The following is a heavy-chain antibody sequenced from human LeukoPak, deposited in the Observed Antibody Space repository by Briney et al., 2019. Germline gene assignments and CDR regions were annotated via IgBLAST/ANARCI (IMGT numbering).Heavy chain of an antibody. D-gene: IGHD3-10*01. CDR1: GYTFSDYT. CDR2: ISSGGSVM. Sequence: GGSLRLSCGASGYTFSDYTMNWVRQAPGKGPEWISYISSGGSVMHYADSVKGRFTISRDNVENSLYLQMNSLRAEDTAVYYCARDLIRILWFGDSSEYYFDYWGQGTLVTVSS. CDR3: ARDLIRILWFGDSSEYYFDY. J-gene: IGHJ4*02. V-gene: IGHV3-48*01.